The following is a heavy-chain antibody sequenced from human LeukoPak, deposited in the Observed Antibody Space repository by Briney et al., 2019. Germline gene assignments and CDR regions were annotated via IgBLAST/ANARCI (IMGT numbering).Heavy chain of an antibody. D-gene: IGHD6-13*01. J-gene: IGHJ4*02. CDR3: AREASYSGSWWYFDH. Sequence: GGSLRLSCAASGFNVSSKYISWVRQAPGKGLEWVSVIYNGGSANYADSVKGRLTISRDNSKNKVCLQMNSLRVEDTAVYYCAREASYSGSWWYFDHWGQGTLVTVSS. CDR2: IYNGGSA. V-gene: IGHV3-66*01. CDR1: GFNVSSKY.